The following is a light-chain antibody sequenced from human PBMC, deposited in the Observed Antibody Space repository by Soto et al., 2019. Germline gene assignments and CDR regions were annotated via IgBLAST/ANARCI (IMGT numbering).Light chain of an antibody. CDR2: AAS. CDR1: QGISSY. CDR3: QQLNS. Sequence: DIQLTQSPSFLSASVGDRVTITCRASQGISSYLAWYQQKPGKAPKLLIYAASTLQSGVPSRFSGSGSGTEFTLTILSLQPEDFATYYCQQLNSFGGGTKVEIK. V-gene: IGKV1-9*01. J-gene: IGKJ4*01.